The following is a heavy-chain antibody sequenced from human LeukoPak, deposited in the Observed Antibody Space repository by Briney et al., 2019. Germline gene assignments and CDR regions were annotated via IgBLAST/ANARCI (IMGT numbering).Heavy chain of an antibody. CDR1: GFTFSSYA. V-gene: IGHV3-30-3*01. D-gene: IGHD3-10*01. CDR2: ISYDGSNK. J-gene: IGHJ4*02. CDR3: ARVSNFFGESTDYFDY. Sequence: PGGSLRLSCAASGFTFSSYAMHWVRQAPGKGLEWVAVISYDGSNKYYADSVKGRFTISRDNSKNTLYLQMNSLRAEDTAVYYCARVSNFFGESTDYFDYWGQGTLVTVSS.